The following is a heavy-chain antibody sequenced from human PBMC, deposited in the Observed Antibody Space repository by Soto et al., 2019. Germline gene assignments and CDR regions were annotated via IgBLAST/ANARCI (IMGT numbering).Heavy chain of an antibody. V-gene: IGHV1-3*01. Sequence: ASVKVSCKASGYTFTSYAMHWVRQAPGQRLEWMGWINAGNGNTKYSQKFQGRVTITRDTSASTAYMELSSLRSEDTAVYYCASRINYDFWSGYYGSDAFDIWGQGTMVTVSS. CDR1: GYTFTSYA. CDR2: INAGNGNT. D-gene: IGHD3-3*01. CDR3: ASRINYDFWSGYYGSDAFDI. J-gene: IGHJ3*02.